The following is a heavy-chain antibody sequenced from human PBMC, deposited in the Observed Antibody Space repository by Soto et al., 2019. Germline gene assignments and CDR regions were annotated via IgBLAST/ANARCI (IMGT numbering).Heavy chain of an antibody. CDR2: NSSSSSYI. CDR1: GYPFSRYS. D-gene: IGHD6-25*01. Sequence: AETLSLSCAASGYPFSRYSMNWVRQAPGKGLEWVSYNSSSSSYIYYADSVKGRFTISRDNAKTSLYLQMKTLRAEDTAVYYCVSDSSGWIDVWGQGTLVTVSS. CDR3: VSDSSGWIDV. V-gene: IGHV3-21*05. J-gene: IGHJ4*02.